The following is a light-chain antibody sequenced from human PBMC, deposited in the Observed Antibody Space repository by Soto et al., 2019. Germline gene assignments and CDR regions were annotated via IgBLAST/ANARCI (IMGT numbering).Light chain of an antibody. J-gene: IGKJ1*01. Sequence: AIPLTQSPSSLYASVGDSVTITCRASQAIRTALSWYQQKPGKVPKLLIYAAAILQSGVPSRFIGSGSGTDFTLTTSSRLHDDFAAEYCLPDYRYFGPFGQGTKV. CDR1: QAIRTA. CDR3: LPDYRYFGP. V-gene: IGKV1-6*01. CDR2: AAA.